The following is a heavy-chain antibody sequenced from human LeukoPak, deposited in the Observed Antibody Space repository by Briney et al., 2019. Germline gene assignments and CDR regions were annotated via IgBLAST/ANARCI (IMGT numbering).Heavy chain of an antibody. V-gene: IGHV3-23*01. D-gene: IGHD3-16*01. CDR3: AKDRDDYVWGSYLGAFDI. CDR1: GFTFSKFA. J-gene: IGHJ3*02. Sequence: GGSPRLSCAASGFTFSKFAMSWVRLAPGKGLEWVSSISGSGDSTYYADSVKGRFTISRDNSKNTLYLQMNSLRAEDTAVFYCAKDRDDYVWGSYLGAFDIWGQGTMVTVSS. CDR2: ISGSGDST.